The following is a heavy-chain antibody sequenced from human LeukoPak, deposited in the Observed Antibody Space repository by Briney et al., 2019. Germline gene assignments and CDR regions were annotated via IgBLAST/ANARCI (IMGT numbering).Heavy chain of an antibody. CDR3: ARQRRVGYGSGRLRSWFGP. CDR2: IYYSGST. V-gene: IGHV4-39*01. CDR1: GGSISSSSYY. J-gene: IGHJ5*02. D-gene: IGHD3-10*01. Sequence: SETLSLTCTVSGGSISSSSYYWGWIRQPPGKGLEWIGSIYYSGSTYYNPSLKSRVTISVDTSKNQFSLKLSSVTAADTAVYYCARQRRVGYGSGRLRSWFGPWGQGTLVTVSS.